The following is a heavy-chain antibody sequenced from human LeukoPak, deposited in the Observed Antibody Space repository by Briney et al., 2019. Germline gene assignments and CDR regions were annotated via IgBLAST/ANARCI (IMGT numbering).Heavy chain of an antibody. CDR2: IYYSGST. D-gene: IGHD5-12*01. V-gene: IGHV4-39*07. Sequence: PSETLSLTCTVSGGSISSSSYYWGWIRQPPGKGLEWIGSIYYSGSTYYNPSLKSRVSISVVTSKSQFSLQLSSVTAADTAVYYCARGIKIRESYSGYPWPLDYWGQGTLVTVSS. CDR1: GGSISSSSYY. CDR3: ARGIKIRESYSGYPWPLDY. J-gene: IGHJ4*02.